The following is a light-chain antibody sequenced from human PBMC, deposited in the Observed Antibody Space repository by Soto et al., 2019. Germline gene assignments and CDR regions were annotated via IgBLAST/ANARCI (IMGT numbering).Light chain of an antibody. Sequence: EIVLTQSPGTLSLSPGERATLSCRASQSVSSSYLAWYQQKPGQAPRLLIYGASGRATGIPDRFSGSGSGTDFTLTISRLEPEDFAVYYCQQHGSSITFGQATRLEIK. J-gene: IGKJ5*01. CDR1: QSVSSSY. CDR3: QQHGSSIT. CDR2: GAS. V-gene: IGKV3-20*01.